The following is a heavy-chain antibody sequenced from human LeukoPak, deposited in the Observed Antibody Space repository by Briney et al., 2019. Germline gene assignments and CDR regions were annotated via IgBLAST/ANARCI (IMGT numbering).Heavy chain of an antibody. D-gene: IGHD6-19*01. V-gene: IGHV4-4*02. Sequence: PSETLSLTCAVSGGSISSNNWWSWVRQPPGKGLEWIGEIYHSGTTNYNSSLKSRVTISVDKPKNQFSLKLSSVTAADTAVYYCARTYSSGWYEGADYWGQGILVTVSS. CDR2: IYHSGTT. CDR3: ARTYSSGWYEGADY. J-gene: IGHJ4*02. CDR1: GGSISSNNW.